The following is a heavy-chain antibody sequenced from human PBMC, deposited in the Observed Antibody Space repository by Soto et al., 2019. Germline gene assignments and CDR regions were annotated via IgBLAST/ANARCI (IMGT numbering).Heavy chain of an antibody. CDR3: ARGGVPKQLGFSKLRDAFDI. CDR2: IYSGGST. J-gene: IGHJ3*02. Sequence: EVQLVESGGGLIQPGGSLRLSCAASGFTVSSNYMSWVRQAPGKGLEWVSVIYSGGSTYYADSVKGRFTISRDNSKNTLYLQMNSLRAEDTAVYYCARGGVPKQLGFSKLRDAFDIWGQGTMVTVSS. D-gene: IGHD6-13*01. V-gene: IGHV3-53*01. CDR1: GFTVSSNY.